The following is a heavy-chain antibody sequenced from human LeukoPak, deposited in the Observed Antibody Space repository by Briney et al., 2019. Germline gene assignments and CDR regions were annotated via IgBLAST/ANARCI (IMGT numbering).Heavy chain of an antibody. CDR2: INPSGGST. CDR3: ARGGAYCGGDCYQDAFDI. CDR1: GYTFTSYY. V-gene: IGHV1-46*01. Sequence: ASVKVSCKASGYTFTSYYMHWVRQAPGQGLEWMGIINPSGGSTNYAQKFQGRVTMTRDTSTSTVYMELSSLRSEDTAVYYCARGGAYCGGDCYQDAFDIWGQGTMVTVSS. D-gene: IGHD2-21*02. J-gene: IGHJ3*02.